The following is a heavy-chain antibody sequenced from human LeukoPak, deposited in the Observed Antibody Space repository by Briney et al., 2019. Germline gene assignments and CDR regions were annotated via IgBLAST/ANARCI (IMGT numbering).Heavy chain of an antibody. CDR1: GFTVSSNY. D-gene: IGHD3-22*01. V-gene: IGHV3-53*01. CDR3: ARGPATRYYDRHMDV. Sequence: GSLRLSCAASGFTVSSNYMSWVRQAPGKGLEWVSVIYSGGSTYYADSVKGRFTISRDNSKNTLYLQMNSLRAEDTAVYYCARGPATRYYDRHMDVWGQGTTVTVSS. J-gene: IGHJ6*02. CDR2: IYSGGST.